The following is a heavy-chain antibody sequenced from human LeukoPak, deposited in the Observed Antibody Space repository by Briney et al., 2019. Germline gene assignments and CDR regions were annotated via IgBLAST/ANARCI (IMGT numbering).Heavy chain of an antibody. CDR1: GYTFTGYY. D-gene: IGHD3-22*01. V-gene: IGHV1-2*02. CDR3: AVRGYYDSSGYLRWGDYFDY. CDR2: INPNSGGT. J-gene: IGHJ4*02. Sequence: VASVKVSCKTSGYTFTGYYMHWVRQAPGQGLEWMGWINPNSGGTNYAQKFQGRVTMTRDTSISTAYMELSRLRSDDTAVYYCAVRGYYDSSGYLRWGDYFDYWGQGTLVTVSS.